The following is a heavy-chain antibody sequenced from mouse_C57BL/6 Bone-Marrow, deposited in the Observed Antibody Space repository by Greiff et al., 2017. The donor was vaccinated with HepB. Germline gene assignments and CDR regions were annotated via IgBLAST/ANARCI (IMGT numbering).Heavy chain of an antibody. CDR3: ARLLFWYFDV. CDR2: ISDGGSYT. CDR1: GFTFSSYA. Sequence: DVMLVESGGGLVKPGGSLKLSCAASGFTFSSYAMSWVRQTPEKRLEWVATISDGGSYTDYPDNVKGRFTISRDNAKNNLYLQMSHLKSEDTAMYYCARLLFWYFDVWGTGTTVTVSS. V-gene: IGHV5-4*03. J-gene: IGHJ1*03.